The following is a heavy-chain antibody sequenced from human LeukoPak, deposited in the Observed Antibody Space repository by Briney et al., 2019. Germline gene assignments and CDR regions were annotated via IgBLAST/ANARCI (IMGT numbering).Heavy chain of an antibody. CDR2: IYHSGST. D-gene: IGHD3-10*01. CDR3: ARHSMVRGVIRSGLTQFDY. Sequence: SETLSLTCAVSGYSISSGYYWGWIQQPPGKGLEWIGSIYHSGSTYYNPSLKSRVTISVDTSKNQFSLKLSSVTAADTAVYYCARHSMVRGVIRSGLTQFDYWGQGTLVTVSS. J-gene: IGHJ4*02. CDR1: GYSISSGYY. V-gene: IGHV4-38-2*01.